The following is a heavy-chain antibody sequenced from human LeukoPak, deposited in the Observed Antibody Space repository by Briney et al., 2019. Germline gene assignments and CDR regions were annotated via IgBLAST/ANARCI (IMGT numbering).Heavy chain of an antibody. CDR1: GFTFSSYV. D-gene: IGHD2-2*02. J-gene: IGHJ3*02. V-gene: IGHV3-23*01. CDR3: ARATYCSSTSCYKGNAFDI. Sequence: GGALRLSCAPSGFTFSSYVISWVRPAPRKGLEWVSAISGSGGSTYNANSVKGRLTISRDNSKNTLYLQMNSLRAEDTAVYYCARATYCSSTSCYKGNAFDIWGQGTMVTVSS. CDR2: ISGSGGST.